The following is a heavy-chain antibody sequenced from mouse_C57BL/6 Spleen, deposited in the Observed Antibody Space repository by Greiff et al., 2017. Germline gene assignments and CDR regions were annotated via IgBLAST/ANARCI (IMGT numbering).Heavy chain of an antibody. CDR1: GFTFTDYY. Sequence: EVKLVESGGGLVQPGGSLSLSCAASGFTFTDYYMSWVRQPPGKALEWLGFIRNKANGYTTEYSASVKGRFTISRDNSQSILYLQMNALRAEDSATYYCARLPYPYWYFDVWGTGTTVTVSS. V-gene: IGHV7-3*01. CDR3: ARLPYPYWYFDV. CDR2: IRNKANGYTT. D-gene: IGHD1-1*01. J-gene: IGHJ1*03.